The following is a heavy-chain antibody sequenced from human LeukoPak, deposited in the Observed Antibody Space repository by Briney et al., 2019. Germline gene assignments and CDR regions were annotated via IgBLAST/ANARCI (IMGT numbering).Heavy chain of an antibody. CDR1: GGSFSGYY. V-gene: IGHV4-34*01. J-gene: IGHJ3*02. Sequence: SETLSLTCAVYGGSFSGYYWSWIRQPPGKGLEWIGEINHSGSTNYNPSLKSRVTISVDTSKNQFSLKLSSVTAADTAVYYCARRKAGAFDIWGQGTMVTVSS. CDR3: ARRKAGAFDI. CDR2: INHSGST.